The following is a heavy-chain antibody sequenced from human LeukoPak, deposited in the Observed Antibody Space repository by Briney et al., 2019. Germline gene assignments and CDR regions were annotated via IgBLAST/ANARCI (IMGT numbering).Heavy chain of an antibody. V-gene: IGHV1-46*01. Sequence: ASVTVSCKASGYTFTSYYMHWVRQAPGQGLEWMGIINPSGGSTSYAQKFQGKVTMTRDTSTSTVYMELSSLRSEDTAVYYCASTYYYDSSGYGLVRLGPFGYWGQGTLVTVSS. CDR2: INPSGGST. J-gene: IGHJ4*02. CDR3: ASTYYYDSSGYGLVRLGPFGY. D-gene: IGHD3-22*01. CDR1: GYTFTSYY.